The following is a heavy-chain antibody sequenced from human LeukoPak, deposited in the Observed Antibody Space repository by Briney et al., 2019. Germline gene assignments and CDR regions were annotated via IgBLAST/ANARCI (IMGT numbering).Heavy chain of an antibody. CDR1: GVSIFSSY. Sequence: PSETLSLTCTVSGVSIFSSYWNWVRQPPGKGLEWIGYVHYSGSTNYNPSLKSRVTISVDTSKSQFSLKLSSATAADTAVYYCATGRSIRYFDYWGQGTLLTVSS. J-gene: IGHJ4*02. D-gene: IGHD3-9*01. CDR2: VHYSGST. V-gene: IGHV4-59*12. CDR3: ATGRSIRYFDY.